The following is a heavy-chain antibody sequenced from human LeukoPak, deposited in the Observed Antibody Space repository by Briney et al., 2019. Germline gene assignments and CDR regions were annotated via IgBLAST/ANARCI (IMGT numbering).Heavy chain of an antibody. CDR3: ARGGSLRPPIYFDY. CDR1: GCSISSYY. J-gene: IGHJ4*02. V-gene: IGHV4-59*01. D-gene: IGHD6-13*01. Sequence: PSETLSLTCTVSGCSISSYYWSWIRQPPGKGLEWIGYIYYSGSTNYNPSLKSRVTISVDTSKNQFSLKLSSVTAADTAVYYCARGGSLRPPIYFDYWGQGTLVTVSS. CDR2: IYYSGST.